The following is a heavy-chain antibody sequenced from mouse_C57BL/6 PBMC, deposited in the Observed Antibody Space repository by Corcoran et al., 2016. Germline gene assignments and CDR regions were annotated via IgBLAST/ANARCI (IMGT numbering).Heavy chain of an antibody. D-gene: IGHD2-3*01. CDR3: ARRGSYDGIAY. J-gene: IGHJ3*01. Sequence: QVQLQQSGAELARPGASVKLSCKASGYTFTSYGISWVKQRTGQGLEWIGEIYPRSGNTYYNEKFKGKATLTADKSSSTAYMELRSLTSEDSAVYFCARRGSYDGIAYWGQGTLVTVSA. CDR2: IYPRSGNT. V-gene: IGHV1-81*01. CDR1: GYTFTSYG.